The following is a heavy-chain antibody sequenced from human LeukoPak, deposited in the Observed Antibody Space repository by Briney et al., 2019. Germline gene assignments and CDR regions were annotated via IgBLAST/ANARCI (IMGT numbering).Heavy chain of an antibody. J-gene: IGHJ4*02. Sequence: ASVKVSCRSSGYTFTTYGITWVRQAPGQGLKGMGWISTYNGNTNYAQKLQGRVTMTTDTSTSTAYMELRSLRSDDTAMYYCARDRMDTGTYFDYWGQGTLVTVSS. CDR2: ISTYNGNT. CDR1: GYTFTTYG. D-gene: IGHD5-18*01. CDR3: ARDRMDTGTYFDY. V-gene: IGHV1-18*01.